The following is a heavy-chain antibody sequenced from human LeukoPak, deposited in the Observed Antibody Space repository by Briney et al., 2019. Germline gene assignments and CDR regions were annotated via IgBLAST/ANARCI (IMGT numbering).Heavy chain of an antibody. J-gene: IGHJ1*01. CDR1: GGTFISYA. D-gene: IGHD4-17*01. Sequence: SVKVSCKACGGTFISYAISWVRQAPGQGLEWMGGIIPIFGTANYAQKFQGRVTITADESTSTAYMELSSLRSEDTAVYYCARERERLGDYDPEYFQHWGQGTLVTVSS. CDR3: ARERERLGDYDPEYFQH. V-gene: IGHV1-69*13. CDR2: IIPIFGTA.